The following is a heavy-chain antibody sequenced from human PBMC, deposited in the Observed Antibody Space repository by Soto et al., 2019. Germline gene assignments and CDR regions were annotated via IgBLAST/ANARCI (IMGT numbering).Heavy chain of an antibody. V-gene: IGHV1-69*02. CDR3: ARVVYGSGSYYYFDY. Sequence: SVKVSCKSPGCTFSSYTISWVRQAPGQGLEWMGRIIPILGIANYAQKFQGRVTITADKSTSTAYMELSSLRSEDTAVYYCARVVYGSGSYYYFDYWGQGTLVTVSS. D-gene: IGHD3-10*01. J-gene: IGHJ4*02. CDR2: IIPILGIA. CDR1: GCTFSSYT.